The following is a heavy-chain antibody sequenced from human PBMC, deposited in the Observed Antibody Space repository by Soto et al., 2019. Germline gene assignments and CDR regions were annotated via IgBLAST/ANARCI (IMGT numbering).Heavy chain of an antibody. Sequence: SETLSLTCTVSGGSISSYYWSWVRQPPGKGLEWIGYIYYSGSTNYNPSLKSRVTISVDTSKNQFSLKLSSVTAADTAVYYCASDYDLGGMAVPAQGTTVTVSS. J-gene: IGHJ6*02. V-gene: IGHV4-59*01. D-gene: IGHD3-3*01. CDR3: ASDYDLGGMAV. CDR1: GGSISSYY. CDR2: IYYSGST.